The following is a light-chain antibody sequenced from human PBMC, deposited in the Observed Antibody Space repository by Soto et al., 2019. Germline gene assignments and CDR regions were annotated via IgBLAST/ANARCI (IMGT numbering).Light chain of an antibody. J-gene: IGKJ4*01. CDR2: RSS. CDR1: QSISTY. CDR3: QQTFSPYVS. Sequence: DIQMTQSPSSLSVSIGDRVIITCRASQSISTYLNWYQYKPGKAPRLVIFRSSTLQSGVPSRFSGRGSWTDFTLTISSLQPEDFATYFCQQTFSPYVSFGGGTRVEI. V-gene: IGKV1-39*01.